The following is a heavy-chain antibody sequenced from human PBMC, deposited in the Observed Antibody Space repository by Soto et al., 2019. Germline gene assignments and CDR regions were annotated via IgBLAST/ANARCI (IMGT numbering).Heavy chain of an antibody. D-gene: IGHD3-16*01. J-gene: IGHJ6*03. CDR1: GFTFSISG. Sequence: PGGSLRLSCAASGFTFSISGRRWVRQAPRKGLGWVSVISGSVGSTYYADYVKGRLTISSDKSKNTLYLQMNSRRAEDKAVYYCAKSPFRVTPSYIAVWGKGTTVTVSS. CDR2: ISGSVGST. CDR3: AKSPFRVTPSYIAV. V-gene: IGHV3-23*01.